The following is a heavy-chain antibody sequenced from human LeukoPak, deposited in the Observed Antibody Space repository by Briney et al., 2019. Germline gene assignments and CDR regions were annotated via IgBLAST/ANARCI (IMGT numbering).Heavy chain of an antibody. CDR2: NSRGISAM. Sequence: PGGSLRLSCSASGFTLSAYSMNWVRQAPGKGLEWISYNSRGISAMIYADSVKGRFTISRDNARNLLYLQMNSLRDDDTAVSYCARADSGSYLPYWGQGTLVTVSS. CDR1: GFTLSAYS. J-gene: IGHJ4*02. CDR3: ARADSGSYLPY. V-gene: IGHV3-48*02. D-gene: IGHD1-26*01.